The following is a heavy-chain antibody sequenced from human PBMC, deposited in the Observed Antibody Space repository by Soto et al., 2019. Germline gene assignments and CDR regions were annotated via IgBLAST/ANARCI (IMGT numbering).Heavy chain of an antibody. CDR2: IYYSGST. CDR3: ARGTYYYDSSGYYYGEFDY. J-gene: IGHJ4*02. Sequence: LSLTCTVSGGSISSGGYYWSWIRQHPGKGLEWIGYIYYSGSTYYNPSLKSRVTISVDTSKNQFSLRLSSVTAADTAVYYCARGTYYYDSSGYYYGEFDYWGQGTLVTVSS. V-gene: IGHV4-31*03. D-gene: IGHD3-22*01. CDR1: GGSISSGGYY.